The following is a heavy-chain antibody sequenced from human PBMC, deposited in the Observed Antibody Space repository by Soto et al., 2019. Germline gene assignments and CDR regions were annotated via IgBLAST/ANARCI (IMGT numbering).Heavy chain of an antibody. D-gene: IGHD3-3*01. CDR3: AKIPITIFGVVIIPYYYYMDV. CDR1: GFTFSSYA. Sequence: EVQLLECGGGLVQPGGSLRLSCAASGFTFSSYAMSWVRQAPGKGLEWVSAISGSGGSTYYADSVKGRFTISRDNSKNTLYLQMNSLRAEDTAVYYCAKIPITIFGVVIIPYYYYMDVWGKGTTVTVSS. J-gene: IGHJ6*03. V-gene: IGHV3-23*01. CDR2: ISGSGGST.